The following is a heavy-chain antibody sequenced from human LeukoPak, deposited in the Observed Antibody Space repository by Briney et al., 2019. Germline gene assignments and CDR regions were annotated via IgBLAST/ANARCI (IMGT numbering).Heavy chain of an antibody. CDR1: GYSISSGYY. Sequence: SETLSLTCTVSGYSISSGYYWGWIRQPPGKGLEWIGSIYHSGSTYYNPSLKSRVTISVDTSKNQFSLKLSSVTAADTAVYYCASPMNSSGWYDFNFWGDYHYYGMDVWGQGTTVTVSS. J-gene: IGHJ6*02. CDR2: IYHSGST. D-gene: IGHD6-19*01. V-gene: IGHV4-38-2*02. CDR3: ASPMNSSGWYDFNFWGDYHYYGMDV.